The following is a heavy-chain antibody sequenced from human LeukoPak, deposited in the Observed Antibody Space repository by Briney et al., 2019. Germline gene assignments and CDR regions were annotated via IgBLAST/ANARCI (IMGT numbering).Heavy chain of an antibody. Sequence: GGPLRLSCAASGFTFSSYAMSWVRQAPGKGLEWVSTLSGSGGSTYHAGSVKGRFSISRDNSKNTLSLQMSSLRAEDTAVYYCAKDPGEHPYYYMDVWGRGTAVTVSS. J-gene: IGHJ6*03. CDR2: LSGSGGST. V-gene: IGHV3-23*01. CDR1: GFTFSSYA. CDR3: AKDPGEHPYYYMDV. D-gene: IGHD3-16*01.